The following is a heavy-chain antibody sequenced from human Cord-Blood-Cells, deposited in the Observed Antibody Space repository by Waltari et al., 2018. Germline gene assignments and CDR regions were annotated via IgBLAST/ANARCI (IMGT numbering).Heavy chain of an antibody. CDR1: GGSFSGDY. CDR2: IHHSGST. J-gene: IGHJ4*02. CDR3: ARGEGYCSSTSCYYFDY. Sequence: QVQLQQWGAGLLKPSETLSLTCAVYGGSFSGDYWSWIRQPPGKGLEWIGEIHHSGSTNHNPSLKSRVTISVDTSKNQFSLKLSSVTAADTAVYYCARGEGYCSSTSCYYFDYWGQGTLVTVSS. V-gene: IGHV4-34*01. D-gene: IGHD2-2*01.